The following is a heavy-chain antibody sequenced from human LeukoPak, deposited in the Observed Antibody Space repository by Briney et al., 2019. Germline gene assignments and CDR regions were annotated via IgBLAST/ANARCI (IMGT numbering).Heavy chain of an antibody. J-gene: IGHJ6*03. CDR2: ISSSSSYI. D-gene: IGHD3-10*01. Sequence: PGGSLRLSCAASGFTFSSYSMNWVRQAPGKGLEWVSSISSSSSYIYYADSVKGRFTISRDNAKNSLYLQMNSLRAEDTAVYYCARGREYGSGITRGVYYYMGVWGKGTTVTVSS. V-gene: IGHV3-21*01. CDR3: ARGREYGSGITRGVYYYMGV. CDR1: GFTFSSYS.